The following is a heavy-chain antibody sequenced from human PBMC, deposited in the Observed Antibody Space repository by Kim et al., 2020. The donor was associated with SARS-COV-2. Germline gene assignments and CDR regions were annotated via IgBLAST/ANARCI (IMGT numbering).Heavy chain of an antibody. CDR3: AKDGSWGYCSGGSCSDWYFDL. D-gene: IGHD2-15*01. CDR2: ISWNSGSI. CDR1: GFTFDDYA. V-gene: IGHV3-9*01. Sequence: LSLTCAASGFTFDDYAMHWVRQAPGKGLEWVSGISWNSGSIGYADSVKGRFTISRDNAKNSLYLQMNSLRAEDTALYYCAKDGSWGYCSGGSCSDWYFDLWGRGTLVTVSS. J-gene: IGHJ2*01.